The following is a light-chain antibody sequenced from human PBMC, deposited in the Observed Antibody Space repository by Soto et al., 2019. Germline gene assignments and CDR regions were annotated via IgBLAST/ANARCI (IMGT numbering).Light chain of an antibody. Sequence: QSALTQPASVSGSPGQSITISCTGTSSDVGGYNYVSWYQQHPGKAPKLMIYDVSNRPSGVSNRFSGSKSGNTAYLTISGLQAEDEADYYCSSYTSSSTPYVFGSWTKVTVL. CDR2: DVS. J-gene: IGLJ1*01. CDR3: SSYTSSSTPYV. CDR1: SSDVGGYNY. V-gene: IGLV2-14*01.